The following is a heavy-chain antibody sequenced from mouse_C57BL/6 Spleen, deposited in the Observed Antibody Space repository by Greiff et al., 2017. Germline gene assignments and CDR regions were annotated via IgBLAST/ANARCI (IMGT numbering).Heavy chain of an antibody. CDR1: GYTFNTYA. CDR3: VRDSAGYPDD. D-gene: IGHD3-2*02. V-gene: IGHV10-3*01. CDR2: IRRKSSNYAT. J-gene: IGHJ2*01. Sequence: EVQLVESGGGLVQPKGSLKLSCAASGYTFNTYAMHWVRQAPGKGLEWVARIRRKSSNYATYYADSVKARFTISRADSQGMLYLQMNSLKTEDAAMYYCVRDSAGYPDDWGQGTTVTVSA.